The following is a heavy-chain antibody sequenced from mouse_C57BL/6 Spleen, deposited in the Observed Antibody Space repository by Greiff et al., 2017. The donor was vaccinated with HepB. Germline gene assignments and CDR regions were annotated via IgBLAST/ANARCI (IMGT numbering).Heavy chain of an antibody. V-gene: IGHV14-2*01. Sequence: EVQLVESGAELVKPGASVKLSCTASGFTFTDYYMHWVKQRTEQGLEWIGRIDPEDGETKYDPKFQGKATLTADTSSNTAYLQLSSLTSEDTAVYYCGQTAQAGDYWGQGTTVTVSS. CDR1: GFTFTDYY. D-gene: IGHD3-2*02. CDR2: IDPEDGET. J-gene: IGHJ4*01. CDR3: GQTAQAGDY.